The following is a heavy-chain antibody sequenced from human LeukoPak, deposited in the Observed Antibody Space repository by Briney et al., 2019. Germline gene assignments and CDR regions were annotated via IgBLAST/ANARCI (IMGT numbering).Heavy chain of an antibody. CDR1: GYTFTSYY. D-gene: IGHD3-22*01. J-gene: IGHJ4*02. V-gene: IGHV1-46*01. CDR3: ARDPLGYYDSSGLTAIDY. CDR2: INPSGGST. Sequence: GASVTVSCKASGYTFTSYYMHWVRQAPGQGLEWMGIINPSGGSTSYAQKFQGRVTMTRDTSISTAYMELSRLRSDDTAVYYCARDPLGYYDSSGLTAIDYWGQGTLVTVSS.